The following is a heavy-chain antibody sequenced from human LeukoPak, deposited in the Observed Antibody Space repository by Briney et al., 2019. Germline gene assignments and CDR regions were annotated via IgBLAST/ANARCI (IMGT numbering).Heavy chain of an antibody. V-gene: IGHV7-4-1*02. Sequence: ASVKVSCKASGGSFSNYVITWVRQAPGQGLEWMGWINTNTGNPTYAQGFTGRFVFSLDTSVSTAYLQISSLKAEDTAVYYCAGAIAAAGTFPGWFDHWGQGTLVTVSS. D-gene: IGHD6-13*01. CDR3: AGAIAAAGTFPGWFDH. CDR2: INTNTGNP. CDR1: GGSFSNYV. J-gene: IGHJ5*02.